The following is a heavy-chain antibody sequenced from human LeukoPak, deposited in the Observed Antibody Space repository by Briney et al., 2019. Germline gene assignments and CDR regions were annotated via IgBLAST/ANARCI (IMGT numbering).Heavy chain of an antibody. CDR1: GFTFDDYA. CDR3: ARDGYSGSYYPSY. D-gene: IGHD1-26*01. Sequence: GGSLRLSCVASGFTFDDYAIHWVRQAPGKGLEWVSGISWNSGSIGYADSVKGRFTISRDNAKNSLYLQMNSLRAEDTALYYCARDGYSGSYYPSYWGQGTLVTVSS. V-gene: IGHV3-9*01. J-gene: IGHJ4*02. CDR2: ISWNSGSI.